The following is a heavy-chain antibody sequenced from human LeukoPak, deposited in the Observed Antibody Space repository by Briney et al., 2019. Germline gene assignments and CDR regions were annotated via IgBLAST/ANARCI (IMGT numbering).Heavy chain of an antibody. CDR3: AKGKVISYYYDSSGYYDFDY. CDR1: GFTFSSYG. J-gene: IGHJ4*02. CDR2: IRYDGSNK. V-gene: IGHV3-30*02. Sequence: PGGSLRLSCAASGFTFSSYGMHWVRQAPGKGLEWVAFIRYDGSNKYYADSVKGRFTISRDNSKNTLYLQMNSLRAEDTAVYYCAKGKVISYYYDSSGYYDFDYWGQGTLVTVSS. D-gene: IGHD3-22*01.